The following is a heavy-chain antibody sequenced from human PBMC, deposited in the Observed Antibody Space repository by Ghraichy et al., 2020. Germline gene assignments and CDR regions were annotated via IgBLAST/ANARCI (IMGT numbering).Heavy chain of an antibody. CDR2: IYYSGST. CDR3: ARTSLVSGFDY. J-gene: IGHJ4*02. CDR1: GGSISSSSYY. Sequence: SETLSLTCTVSGGSISSSSYYWGWIRQPPGKGLEWIGSIYYSGSTYYNPSLKSRVTISVDTSKNQFSLKLSSVTAADTAVYYCARTSLVSGFDYWGQGTLVTVSS. V-gene: IGHV4-39*07. D-gene: IGHD6-13*01.